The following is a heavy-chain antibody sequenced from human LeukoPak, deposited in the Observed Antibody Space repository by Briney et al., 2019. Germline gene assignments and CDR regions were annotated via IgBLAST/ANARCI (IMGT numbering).Heavy chain of an antibody. CDR3: ARVIIITGTTGWFDP. D-gene: IGHD1-14*01. V-gene: IGHV4-30-2*01. CDR1: GGSISSGGYS. Sequence: SETLSLTCAVSGGSISSGGYSWSWIRQPPGKGLEWIGYIYHSGSTYYNPSLKSRVTISVDRSKNQFSLKLSSVTAADTAVYYCARVIIITGTTGWFDPWGQGTLVPVSS. CDR2: IYHSGST. J-gene: IGHJ5*02.